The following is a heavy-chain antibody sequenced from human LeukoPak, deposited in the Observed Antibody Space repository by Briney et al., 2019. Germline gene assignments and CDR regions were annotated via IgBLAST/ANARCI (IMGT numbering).Heavy chain of an antibody. J-gene: IGHJ6*02. CDR2: ISSSSSYI. CDR1: GFTFHSHS. D-gene: IGHD3-10*01. CDR3: ARDLNRLLWFGELTNYYYYYGMDV. V-gene: IGHV3-21*01. Sequence: GGSLRLSCAASGFTFHSHSMNWVRQAPGKGLEWVSSISSSSSYIYYADSVKGRFTISRDNAKNSLYLQMNSLRAEDTAVYYCARDLNRLLWFGELTNYYYYYGMDVWGQGTTVTVSS.